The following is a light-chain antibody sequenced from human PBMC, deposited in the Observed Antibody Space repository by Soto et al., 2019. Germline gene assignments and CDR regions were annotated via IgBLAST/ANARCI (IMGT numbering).Light chain of an antibody. CDR3: QQYNSHWT. V-gene: IGKV1-5*01. Sequence: DIQRTQSPSILSASVGGRVTIACRASQSISSWLAWYQQKPGKAPKLLIYDASSLESGVPSRSSGSGSGTEFTLTISSLQPDDFATYYCQQYNSHWTFGQGTKVDIK. CDR2: DAS. J-gene: IGKJ1*01. CDR1: QSISSW.